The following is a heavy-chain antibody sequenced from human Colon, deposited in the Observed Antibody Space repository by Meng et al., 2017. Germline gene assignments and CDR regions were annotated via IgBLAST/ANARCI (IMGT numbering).Heavy chain of an antibody. CDR1: GFTFSDHY. V-gene: IGHV3-72*01. D-gene: IGHD3/OR15-3a*01. Sequence: GESLKISCAASGFTFSDHYMNWVRQVPRKGLEWVGLIRNKTKSYTTEYAESVKGRFTISRDESKNSLYLQMNSLKTEDSAVYFCVRGLWDWGQGTLVTVSS. J-gene: IGHJ4*02. CDR3: VRGLWD. CDR2: IRNKTKSYTT.